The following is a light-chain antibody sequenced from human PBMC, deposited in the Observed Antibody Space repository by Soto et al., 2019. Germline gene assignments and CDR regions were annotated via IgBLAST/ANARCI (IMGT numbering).Light chain of an antibody. Sequence: QSALTQPASVSGSPGQAITISCTGTSSDVGTYNYVSWYQQYAGKAPKLLIYEVRNRPSGVSNRFSGSKSGNTASLTISGLQAEDEADYNCTSYTTSTTVVFGTATKLTVL. CDR3: TSYTTSTTVV. J-gene: IGLJ1*01. CDR1: SSDVGTYNY. CDR2: EVR. V-gene: IGLV2-14*01.